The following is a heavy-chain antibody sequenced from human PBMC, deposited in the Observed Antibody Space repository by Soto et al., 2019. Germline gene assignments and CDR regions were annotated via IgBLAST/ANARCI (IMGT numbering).Heavy chain of an antibody. J-gene: IGHJ4*02. Sequence: QVTLKESGPVLVKPTETLTLTCSVSGFSLSNARMGVSWIRQPPGKALEWLAHIFSNDEKSYSTSLKSRLTTSSDTSKSHVVLTMTNMDPVDTATYYCARHGRGVGARPLDYWGQGTLVTVSS. V-gene: IGHV2-26*01. CDR2: IFSNDEK. CDR1: GFSLSNARMG. D-gene: IGHD1-26*01. CDR3: ARHGRGVGARPLDY.